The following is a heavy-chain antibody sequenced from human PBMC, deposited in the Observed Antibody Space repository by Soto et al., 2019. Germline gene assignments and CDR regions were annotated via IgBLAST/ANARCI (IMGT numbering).Heavy chain of an antibody. J-gene: IGHJ6*02. CDR3: AKWGNDWGYYYYGLDV. CDR2: ISDRGDIT. CDR1: GFRFSSYA. D-gene: IGHD7-27*01. Sequence: EVQLLESGGGLVQPGESLRVSCVASGFRFSSYAMSWVRQAPGKGLEWVLGISDRGDITYYADSVKGRFIISRDNSENTLYLQMSSLRAEDTALYYCAKWGNDWGYYYYGLDVWGQGTTVTVSS. V-gene: IGHV3-23*01.